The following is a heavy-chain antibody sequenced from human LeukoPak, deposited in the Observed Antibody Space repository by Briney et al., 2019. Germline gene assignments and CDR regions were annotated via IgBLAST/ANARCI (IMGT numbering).Heavy chain of an antibody. CDR1: GGSISSYY. D-gene: IGHD4-11*01. CDR3: ARDLLHDYTDSTGY. V-gene: IGHV4-4*07. J-gene: IGHJ4*02. CDR2: IYTSGST. Sequence: PSETLSLTCTVSGGSISSYYWSWLRQPAGKGLEWIGRIYTSGSTNYTPSLKSRVTMSVDTSKNQFSLKLSSVTAADTAVYYCARDLLHDYTDSTGYWGRGTLVTVSS.